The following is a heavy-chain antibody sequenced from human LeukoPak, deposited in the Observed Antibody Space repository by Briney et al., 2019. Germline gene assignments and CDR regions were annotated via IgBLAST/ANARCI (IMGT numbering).Heavy chain of an antibody. CDR2: ISWNSGSI. D-gene: IGHD6-19*01. CDR1: GFTFDDYA. Sequence: GGSLRLSCAASGFTFDDYAMHWVRQAPGKGLEGVSGISWNSGSIGYADSVKGRFTISRDNAKNSLYLQMNSLRAEDTALYYCAKEIAVAGTYYYYYGMDVGGQGTTVTVSS. V-gene: IGHV3-9*01. J-gene: IGHJ6*02. CDR3: AKEIAVAGTYYYYYGMDV.